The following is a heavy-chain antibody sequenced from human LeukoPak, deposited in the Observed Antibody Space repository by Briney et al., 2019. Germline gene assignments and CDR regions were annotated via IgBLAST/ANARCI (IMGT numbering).Heavy chain of an antibody. CDR3: AKYAPPTTVVTRFFDY. V-gene: IGHV3-23*01. CDR2: IGYSGGDI. Sequence: GGSLRLSCAASGFTFSSYAMTWVRQAPGKGLEWVSVIGYSGGDIQYADSVKGRFTISRDNSKNTLYLQMNSLRVEDTAVYYCAKYAPPTTVVTRFFDYWGQGTLVTVSS. D-gene: IGHD4-23*01. CDR1: GFTFSSYA. J-gene: IGHJ4*02.